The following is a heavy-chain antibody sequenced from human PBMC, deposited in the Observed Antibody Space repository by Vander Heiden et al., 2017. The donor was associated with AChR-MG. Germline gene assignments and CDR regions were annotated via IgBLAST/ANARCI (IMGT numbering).Heavy chain of an antibody. CDR2: ISAYNGNT. Sequence: QVQLVQSGAEVKKPGASVKVSCKASGYTFTSYGISWVRQAPGQGLEWMGWISAYNGNTNYAQKLQGRVTMTTDTATSTAYMELRSLRSDDTAVYYCARGPLYCSGGSCYPPVYYYYGMDVWGQGTTVTVSS. D-gene: IGHD2-15*01. V-gene: IGHV1-18*01. J-gene: IGHJ6*02. CDR1: GYTFTSYG. CDR3: ARGPLYCSGGSCYPPVYYYYGMDV.